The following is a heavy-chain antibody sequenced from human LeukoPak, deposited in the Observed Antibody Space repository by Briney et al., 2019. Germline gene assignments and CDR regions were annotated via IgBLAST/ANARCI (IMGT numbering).Heavy chain of an antibody. CDR3: ARGSTLGFDP. CDR2: IGSGGDT. J-gene: IGHJ5*02. V-gene: IGHV3-13*04. CDR1: GFTFSTYD. Sequence: GGSLRLSCAASGFTFSTYDMHWVRQATGQGLQWVSGIGSGGDTYYLGSVMGRFTISRENAKRSLYLQMNSLRAGDTAVYFCARGSTLGFDPWGQGTLVTVSS.